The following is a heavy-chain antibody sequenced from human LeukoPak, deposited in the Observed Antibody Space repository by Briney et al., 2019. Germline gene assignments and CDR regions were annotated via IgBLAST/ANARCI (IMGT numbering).Heavy chain of an antibody. J-gene: IGHJ4*02. CDR2: TYYRSNLYY. Sequence: SQTLSLTCAISGDSVSSNSAAWNWIRQSPSRGLEWLGRTYYRSNLYYDYAVAVKSRISINPDTSKNQFSLQLSSVTPEDTAVYYCARDPVGGSTIFDYWSQGTLVTVSS. CDR1: GDSVSSNSAA. D-gene: IGHD1-26*01. V-gene: IGHV6-1*01. CDR3: ARDPVGGSTIFDY.